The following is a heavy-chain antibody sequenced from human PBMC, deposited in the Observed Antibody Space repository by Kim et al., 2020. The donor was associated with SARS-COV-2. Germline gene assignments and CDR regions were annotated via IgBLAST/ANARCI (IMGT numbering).Heavy chain of an antibody. CDR1: GGSFSGYY. V-gene: IGHV4-34*01. CDR3: ARLTVRGVGYYYYGMDV. D-gene: IGHD3-10*01. J-gene: IGHJ6*02. Sequence: SETLSLTCAVYGGSFSGYYWSWIRQPPGKGLEWIGEINHSGSTNYNPSLKSRVTISVDTSKNQFSLKLSSVTAADTAVYYCARLTVRGVGYYYYGMDVWGQGTTVTVSS. CDR2: INHSGST.